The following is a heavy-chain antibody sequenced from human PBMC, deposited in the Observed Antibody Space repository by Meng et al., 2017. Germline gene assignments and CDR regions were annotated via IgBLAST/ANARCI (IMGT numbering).Heavy chain of an antibody. CDR2: INHSGST. CDR1: GRSFSGYY. D-gene: IGHD4-17*01. CDR3: ARSHSVTIVAFDY. J-gene: IGHJ4*02. Sequence: HVQLQQCGAGLLKASETLSLTCAVYGRSFSGYYWSWVRQPPGKGLGWIREINHSGSTNYNPSLKSRVTMSLDTSKNQFSLRLSSVTAADTAVYYCARSHSVTIVAFDYWGQGTLVTVSS. V-gene: IGHV4-34*01.